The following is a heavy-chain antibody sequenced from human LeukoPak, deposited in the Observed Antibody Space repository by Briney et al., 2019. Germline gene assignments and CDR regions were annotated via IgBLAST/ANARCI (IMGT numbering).Heavy chain of an antibody. CDR1: GFTFTSYS. V-gene: IGHV3-23*01. CDR3: AKGGKWDVTPFDY. Sequence: GGSLRLSCAASGFTFTSYSMNWVRQAPGKGLEWVSTISGGGGSTCYADSVKGRFTISRDNSKNTLYLQVNSLRAEDTAVYYCAKGGKWDVTPFDYWGQGTLVTVSS. J-gene: IGHJ4*02. CDR2: ISGGGGST. D-gene: IGHD1-26*01.